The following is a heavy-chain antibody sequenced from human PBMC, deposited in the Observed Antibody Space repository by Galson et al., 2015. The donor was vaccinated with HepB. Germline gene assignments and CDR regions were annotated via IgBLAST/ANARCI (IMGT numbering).Heavy chain of an antibody. CDR3: ARDVPDDSSGILPSDDY. J-gene: IGHJ4*02. CDR1: GYTFTSYY. V-gene: IGHV1-2*06. CDR2: INPNSGGT. Sequence: SVKVSCKASGYTFTSYYMHWVRQAPGQGLEWMGRINPNSGGTNYAQKFQGRVTMTRDTSISTAYMELSRLRSDDTAVYYCARDVPDDSSGILPSDDYWGQGTLVTVSS. D-gene: IGHD3-22*01.